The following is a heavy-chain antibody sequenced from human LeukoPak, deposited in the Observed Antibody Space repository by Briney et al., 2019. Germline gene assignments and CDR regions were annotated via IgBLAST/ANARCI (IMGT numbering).Heavy chain of an antibody. CDR2: INPNSGGT. CDR3: ATHRTTVITGLVY. J-gene: IGHJ4*02. V-gene: IGHV1-2*02. Sequence: GASVKVSCKASGYTFTGYYMHWVRQAPGQGLEWMGWINPNSGGTNYAQKFQGRVTMTRDTSISTAYMELSRLRSDDTAVYYCATHRTTVITGLVYWGQGTLVSVSS. D-gene: IGHD4-17*01. CDR1: GYTFTGYY.